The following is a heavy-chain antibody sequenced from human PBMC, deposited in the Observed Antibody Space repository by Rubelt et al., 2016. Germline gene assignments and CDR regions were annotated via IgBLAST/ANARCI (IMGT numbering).Heavy chain of an antibody. J-gene: IGHJ4*02. CDR3: AKVGGVWGTHYPYFDY. Sequence: RLSCATSGFPFSSYAMSWVRQPPGKGLEWVSAISGSGDSTYYADSVKGRFTLYRDISKNTLYLQMNSLRAEDTAVYYCAKVGGVWGTHYPYFDYWGQGTLVTVSS. CDR2: ISGSGDST. D-gene: IGHD3-16*01. CDR1: GFPFSSYA. V-gene: IGHV3-23*01.